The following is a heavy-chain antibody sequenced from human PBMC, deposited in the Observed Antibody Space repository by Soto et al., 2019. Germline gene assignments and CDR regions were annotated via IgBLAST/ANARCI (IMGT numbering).Heavy chain of an antibody. CDR1: GYTFTTYA. D-gene: IGHD2-2*01. CDR2: INAGNGDT. Sequence: QVQLVQSGAEVKKPGASVKVSCKASGYTFTTYAMHWVRQAPGQRLEWMGWINAGNGDTKYSQKFQDRVTFTRDTSASTAYMELSSLRSEDTAVYYCARGYQLKWYYYGMDVWGQGTSVTVSS. J-gene: IGHJ6*02. V-gene: IGHV1-3*01. CDR3: ARGYQLKWYYYGMDV.